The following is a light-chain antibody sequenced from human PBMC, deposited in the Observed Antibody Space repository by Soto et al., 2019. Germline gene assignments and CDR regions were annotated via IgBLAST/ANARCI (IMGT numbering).Light chain of an antibody. CDR3: PQRGNRPPWT. Sequence: IVMTQSPGALSVSPGERATLSCRAIQSVVKYLVWYQQTPGQAPRLLIYDASNRATGIPARFSGSGSGTDFTLTISSLEPEDFAVYYCPQRGNRPPWTSGQRTKV. CDR2: DAS. J-gene: IGKJ1*01. CDR1: QSVVKY. V-gene: IGKV3-11*01.